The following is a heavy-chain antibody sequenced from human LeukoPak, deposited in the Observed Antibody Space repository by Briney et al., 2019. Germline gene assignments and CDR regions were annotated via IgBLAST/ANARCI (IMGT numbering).Heavy chain of an antibody. V-gene: IGHV1-18*01. CDR1: GYTFTSYG. D-gene: IGHD2-2*01. Sequence: ASVKVSCKASGYTFTSYGISWVRQAPGQGLEWMGWISAYNGNTNYAQKLQGRVTMTTDTSTSTAYMELRSLRSDDTAVYYCARDPGPLDIVVVPAAMDVWGKGTTVTVSS. J-gene: IGHJ6*04. CDR2: ISAYNGNT. CDR3: ARDPGPLDIVVVPAAMDV.